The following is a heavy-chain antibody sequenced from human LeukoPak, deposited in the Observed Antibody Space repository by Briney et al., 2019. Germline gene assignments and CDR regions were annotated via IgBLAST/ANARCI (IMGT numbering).Heavy chain of an antibody. CDR3: VKDLVLWFGEYTFDY. Sequence: GRSLRLSCAASGFTFSSYGMHWVRQAPGKGLEWVAVISYDGSNKYYADSVKGRFTISTDNSKNTLYLQMNSLRAEDTAVYYCVKDLVLWFGEYTFDYWGQGTLVTVSS. D-gene: IGHD3-10*01. CDR1: GFTFSSYG. J-gene: IGHJ4*02. CDR2: ISYDGSNK. V-gene: IGHV3-30*18.